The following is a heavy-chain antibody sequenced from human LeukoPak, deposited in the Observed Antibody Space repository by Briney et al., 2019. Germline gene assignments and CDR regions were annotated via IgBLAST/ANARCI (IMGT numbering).Heavy chain of an antibody. CDR1: GDSVSGNSAA. Sequence: SQTLSLTCAISGDSVSGNSAAWNWIRQSPSRGLEWLGRTYYRSKWYNDYAVSVRSRITINPDTSKNQFSLQLNSVTPEDTAVYYCARSLGYCSGGSCYPHDNFDYWGQGTLVTVSS. J-gene: IGHJ4*02. CDR2: TYYRSKWYN. D-gene: IGHD2-15*01. CDR3: ARSLGYCSGGSCYPHDNFDY. V-gene: IGHV6-1*01.